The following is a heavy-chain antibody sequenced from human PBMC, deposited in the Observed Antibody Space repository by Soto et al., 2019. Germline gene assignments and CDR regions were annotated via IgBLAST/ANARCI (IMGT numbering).Heavy chain of an antibody. CDR2: ISYDGSNK. D-gene: IGHD2-2*01. V-gene: IGHV3-30*18. J-gene: IGHJ6*02. CDR3: AKVHCSSTSCYPNYYYYYGMDV. CDR1: GFTFSSYG. Sequence: GGSLRLSCAASGFTFSSYGMHWVRQAPGKGLEWVAVISYDGSNKYYGDSVKGRFTIPRDNSKNTLYLQMNSLRAEDTAVYYCAKVHCSSTSCYPNYYYYYGMDVWGQGTTVTVSS.